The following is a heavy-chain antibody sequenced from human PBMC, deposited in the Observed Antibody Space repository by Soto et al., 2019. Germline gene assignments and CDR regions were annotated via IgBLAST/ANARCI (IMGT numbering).Heavy chain of an antibody. CDR3: VLFSGYDTLDDAFDI. J-gene: IGHJ3*02. Sequence: ASVKVSCKASGYTFTSYDINWVRQATGQGLEWMGWMNPNSGNTGYAQKFQGRVTMTRNTSISTAYMELSSLRSEDTAVYYCVLFSGYDTLDDAFDIWGQGTMVTVSS. CDR1: GYTFTSYD. CDR2: MNPNSGNT. V-gene: IGHV1-8*01. D-gene: IGHD5-12*01.